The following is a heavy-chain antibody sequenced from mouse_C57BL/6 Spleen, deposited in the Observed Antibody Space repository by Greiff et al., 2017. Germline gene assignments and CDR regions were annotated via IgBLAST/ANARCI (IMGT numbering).Heavy chain of an antibody. Sequence: VQLKESGPGLVAPSQSLSITCTVSGFSLTSYGVHWVRQPPGKGLEWLVVIWSDGSTTYNSALKSRLSISKDNSKSQVFLKMNSLQTDDTAMYYCARPSPYYDYAMDYWGQGTSVTVSS. CDR2: IWSDGST. CDR3: ARPSPYYDYAMDY. V-gene: IGHV2-6*03. CDR1: GFSLTSYG. J-gene: IGHJ4*01. D-gene: IGHD2-4*01.